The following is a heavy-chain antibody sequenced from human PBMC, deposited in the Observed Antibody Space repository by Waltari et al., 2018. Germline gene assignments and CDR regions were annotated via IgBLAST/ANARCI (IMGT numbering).Heavy chain of an antibody. CDR1: GGTFSSYA. CDR2: IIPIFGTA. J-gene: IGHJ6*02. D-gene: IGHD4-4*01. V-gene: IGHV1-69*13. CDR3: ARAPSYSNYGEAPLDYGMDV. Sequence: QVQLVQSGAEVKKPGSSVKVSCKASGGTFSSYAISWVRKAPGQGLEWMGGIIPIFGTANYAQKFQGRVTITADESTSTAYMELSSLRSEDTAVYYCARAPSYSNYGEAPLDYGMDVWGQGTTVTVSS.